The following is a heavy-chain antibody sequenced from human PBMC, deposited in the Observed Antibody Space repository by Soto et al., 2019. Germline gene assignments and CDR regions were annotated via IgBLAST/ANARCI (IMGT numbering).Heavy chain of an antibody. V-gene: IGHV3-53*01. CDR2: IYSGGST. CDR1: GFTVSSNY. CDR3: ARAGGNPAYYYGMDV. J-gene: IGHJ6*02. D-gene: IGHD4-4*01. Sequence: EVQLVESGGGLIQPGGSLRLSCAASGFTVSSNYMSCVRQAPGKGLEWVSVIYSGGSTYYADSVKGRFTISRDNSKNTLYLQMNSLRAEDTAVYYCARAGGNPAYYYGMDVWGQGTTVTVSS.